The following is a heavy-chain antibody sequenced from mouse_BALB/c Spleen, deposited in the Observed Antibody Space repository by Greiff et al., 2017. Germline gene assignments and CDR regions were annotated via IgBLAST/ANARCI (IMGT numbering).Heavy chain of an antibody. CDR3: ARVLYGNPYAMDY. D-gene: IGHD2-1*01. CDR2: ISDGGSYT. V-gene: IGHV5-4*02. CDR1: GFTFSDYY. Sequence: EVMLVESGGGLVKPGGSLKLSCAASGFTFSDYYMYWVRQTPEKRLEWVATISDGGSYTYYPDSVKGRFTISRDNAKNNLYLQMSSLKSEDTAMYYCARVLYGNPYAMDYWGQGTSGTVSS. J-gene: IGHJ4*01.